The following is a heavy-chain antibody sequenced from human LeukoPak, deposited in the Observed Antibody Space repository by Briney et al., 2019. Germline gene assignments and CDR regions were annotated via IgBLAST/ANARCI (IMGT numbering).Heavy chain of an antibody. CDR3: ARGRDYYDSSGHPSYYFDF. D-gene: IGHD3-22*01. J-gene: IGHJ4*02. CDR1: GFTFSSYT. Sequence: GGSLRLSCAASGFTFSSYTMNWVRQAPGKRLEWVSSISGSARYVSYADSLKGRFTISRDNAKNSLYLQMNSLRAEDTAVYFCARGRDYYDSSGHPSYYFDFWGQGTLVTVSS. CDR2: ISGSARYV. V-gene: IGHV3-21*01.